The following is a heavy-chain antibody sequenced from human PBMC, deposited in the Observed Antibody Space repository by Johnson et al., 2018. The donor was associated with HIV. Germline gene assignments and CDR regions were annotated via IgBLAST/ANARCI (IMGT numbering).Heavy chain of an antibody. CDR1: GFTFSSYG. V-gene: IGHV3-33*01. D-gene: IGHD3-9*01. CDR2: IWYDGSNK. Sequence: QVQLVESGGGLVQPGRSLRLSCAASGFTFSSYGMHWVRQAPGKGLQWVSLIWYDGSNKYYADSVKGRFTISRDNSKNTLYLQMNILRAEETAVYYCARTTRYVGCDAFDIWGLGTMVTVSS. CDR3: ARTTRYVGCDAFDI. J-gene: IGHJ3*02.